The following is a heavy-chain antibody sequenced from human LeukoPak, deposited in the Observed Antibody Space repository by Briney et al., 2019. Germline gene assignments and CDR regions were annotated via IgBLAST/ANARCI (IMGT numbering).Heavy chain of an antibody. D-gene: IGHD3-16*01. CDR3: ASRPVTLAGAYYYYGMDV. V-gene: IGHV1-69*01. CDR1: GGIFSSYA. Sequence: SVKVSCKASGGIFSSYAISWVRQAPGQGLEWMGGIIPIFGTANYAQKFQGRVTITADESTSTAYMELSSLRSEDTAVYYCASRPVTLAGAYYYYGMDVWGQGTTVTVSS. J-gene: IGHJ6*02. CDR2: IIPIFGTA.